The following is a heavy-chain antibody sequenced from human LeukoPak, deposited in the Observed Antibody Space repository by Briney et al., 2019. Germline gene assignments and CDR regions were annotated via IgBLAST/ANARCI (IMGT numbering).Heavy chain of an antibody. CDR1: GFSFSNYW. CDR2: IKPDGSEK. D-gene: IGHD3-16*01. J-gene: IGHJ4*02. V-gene: IGHV3-7*01. CDR3: STGGIH. Sequence: GGSLRLSCAASGFSFSNYWMSWVRQAPGKGLEWVANIKPDGSEKNYVDSVRGRFAISRDNARNSLSLQMNSLRAGDTAVYFYSTGGIHWGQGILVTVSS.